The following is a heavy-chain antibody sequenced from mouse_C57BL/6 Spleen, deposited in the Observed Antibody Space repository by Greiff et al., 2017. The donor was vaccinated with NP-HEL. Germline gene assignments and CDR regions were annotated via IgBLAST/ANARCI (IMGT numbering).Heavy chain of an antibody. Sequence: QVQLQQPGAELVMPGASVKLSCKASGYTFTSYWMHWVKQRPGQGLAWIGEIDPSDSYTNYNQKFKGKSTLTVDKSSSTAYMQLSSLTSEDSAVYYCARSGTLYAMDYWGQGTSVTVSS. CDR2: IDPSDSYT. V-gene: IGHV1-69*01. J-gene: IGHJ4*01. CDR1: GYTFTSYW. D-gene: IGHD4-1*01. CDR3: ARSGTLYAMDY.